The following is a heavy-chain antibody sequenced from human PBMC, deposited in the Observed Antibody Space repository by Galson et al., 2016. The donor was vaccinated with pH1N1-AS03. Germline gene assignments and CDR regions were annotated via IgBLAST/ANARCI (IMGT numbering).Heavy chain of an antibody. CDR3: ARSGSGSFYEGDF. CDR1: GYTFTNYG. CDR2: IGTYT. D-gene: IGHD3-10*01. J-gene: IGHJ4*02. V-gene: IGHV1-18*01. Sequence: SCKASGYTFTNYGICWVRQAPGQGLEYMGWIGTYTIYAQKLQGRVTMTTDTSTSTAYMELRSLRSDDTAVYYCARSGSGSFYEGDFWGQGTLVSVSS.